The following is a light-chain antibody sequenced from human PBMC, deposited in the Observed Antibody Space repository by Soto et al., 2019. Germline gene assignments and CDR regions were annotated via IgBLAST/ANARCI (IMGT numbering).Light chain of an antibody. Sequence: DIQMTQSPSSVSASVGDRVTITCRASQGISSWLAWYQQKPGKAPQLLIFAASSLQSGVPSRFSGSGSGTHFTLTISSLQTEDSATYDGQQDNGGLTFGGGTKVEIK. CDR3: QQDNGGLT. J-gene: IGKJ4*01. CDR2: AAS. CDR1: QGISSW. V-gene: IGKV1-12*01.